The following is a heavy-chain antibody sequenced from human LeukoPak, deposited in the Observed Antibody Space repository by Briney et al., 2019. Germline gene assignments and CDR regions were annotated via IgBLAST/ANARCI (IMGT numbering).Heavy chain of an antibody. J-gene: IGHJ4*02. CDR1: GFTFSSYS. CDR2: ISSSSSYI. V-gene: IGHV3-21*04. Sequence: GGSLRLSCVASGFTFSSYSMNWVRQAPGKGLEWVSSISSSSSYISYADSVKGRFTISRDNSKNTLYLQMNSLRAEDTAVYYCARVTYGSGTYGAFDYWGQGTLVTVSS. CDR3: ARVTYGSGTYGAFDY. D-gene: IGHD3-10*01.